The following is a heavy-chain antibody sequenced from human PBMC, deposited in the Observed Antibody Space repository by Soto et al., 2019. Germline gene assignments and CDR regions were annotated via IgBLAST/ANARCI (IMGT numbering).Heavy chain of an antibody. Sequence: EVQLVESGGGLVQPGGSLRLSCAASGFTFSSYSMNWVRQAPGKGLEWVSYISSSSSTIYYADSVKGRFTISRDNAKNSLYLQLNSLRAEDKAVYYCARVHVDIVATTDDYCGHGTLGTVSS. V-gene: IGHV3-48*01. D-gene: IGHD5-12*01. CDR3: ARVHVDIVATTDDY. CDR2: ISSSSSTI. CDR1: GFTFSSYS. J-gene: IGHJ4*01.